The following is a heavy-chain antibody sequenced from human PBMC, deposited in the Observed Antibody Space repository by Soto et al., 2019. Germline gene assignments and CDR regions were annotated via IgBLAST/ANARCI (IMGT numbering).Heavy chain of an antibody. CDR2: INPSGGST. CDR1: GYTFTSYY. D-gene: IGHD4-17*01. Sequence: VASVKVSCKASGYTFTSYYMHWVRQAPGQGLEWMGIINPSGGSTSYAQKFQGRVTMTRDTSTSTVYMELSSLRSEDTAVYYCARPTVTNYYYYGMDVWGQGTTVTVSS. CDR3: ARPTVTNYYYYGMDV. V-gene: IGHV1-46*01. J-gene: IGHJ6*02.